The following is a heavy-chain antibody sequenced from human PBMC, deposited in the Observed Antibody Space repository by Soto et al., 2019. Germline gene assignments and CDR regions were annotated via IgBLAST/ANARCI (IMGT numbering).Heavy chain of an antibody. CDR1: GYSFTSYW. Sequence: GESLKISCKGSGYSFTSYWIGWVRQMPGKGLEWMGIIYPGDSDTRYSPSFQGQVTISADKSISTAYRQWSSLKASDTAMYYCARQFTGYYYDSSGTFDYWGQGTLVTVSS. J-gene: IGHJ4*02. V-gene: IGHV5-51*01. CDR3: ARQFTGYYYDSSGTFDY. CDR2: IYPGDSDT. D-gene: IGHD3-22*01.